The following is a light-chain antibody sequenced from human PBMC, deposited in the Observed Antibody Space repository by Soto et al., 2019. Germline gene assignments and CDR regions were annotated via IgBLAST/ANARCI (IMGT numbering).Light chain of an antibody. CDR1: SGSVSNNYY. CDR3: VLYMGSGTV. CDR2: STN. J-gene: IGLJ2*01. Sequence: QTVVTQEPSFSVSPGGTVTLTCGLSSGSVSNNYYPSWYQQTPGQAPRTLIYSTNIRSSGVPDRFSGSILGNKAALTITGAQADDESDYYCVLYMGSGTVFGGGTKVTVL. V-gene: IGLV8-61*01.